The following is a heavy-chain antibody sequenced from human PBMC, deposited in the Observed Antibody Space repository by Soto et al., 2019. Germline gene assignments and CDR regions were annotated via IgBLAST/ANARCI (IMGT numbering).Heavy chain of an antibody. CDR1: GYTFTNYW. V-gene: IGHV5-51*01. CDR2: IFPGDSDT. D-gene: IGHD3-16*01. Sequence: GESLKISCKAIGYTFTNYWIGWVRQTPGKGLEWMGIIFPGDSDTRYNPSFEGQVTVSADESISTAYLQWNTLKASDAAMYYCVRPNFGALTHFDFWGQGTLVTVSS. J-gene: IGHJ4*02. CDR3: VRPNFGALTHFDF.